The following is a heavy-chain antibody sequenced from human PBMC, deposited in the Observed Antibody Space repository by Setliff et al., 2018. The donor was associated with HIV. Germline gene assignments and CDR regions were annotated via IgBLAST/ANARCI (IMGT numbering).Heavy chain of an antibody. V-gene: IGHV3-21*01. CDR3: ARDEATGGVDH. J-gene: IGHJ4*02. CDR1: GFTFSSYS. CDR2: MSSRSPYI. Sequence: PGGSLRLSCAASGFTFSSYSMNWVRQAPGKGLEWVSSMSSRSPYIYYADSVKGRFIISRDNAKNSLFLQMNSLRAEDTAVYYCARDEATGGVDHWGQGTLVTVSS. D-gene: IGHD3-16*01.